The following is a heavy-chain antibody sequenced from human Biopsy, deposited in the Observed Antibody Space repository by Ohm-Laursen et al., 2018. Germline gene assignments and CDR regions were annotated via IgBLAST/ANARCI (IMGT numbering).Heavy chain of an antibody. CDR3: PPEGAGFDN. J-gene: IGHJ4*02. CDR2: IRSKAKSYAT. D-gene: IGHD3-10*01. Sequence: GSLRLSCTASGFTFSASAVHWVRQASGKGLEWVGRIRSKAKSYATAYAASVTGRFTISRVDSKNTTYLQMNSLKTEDTAVYYCPPEGAGFDNWGQGTLVTVSS. CDR1: GFTFSASA. V-gene: IGHV3-73*01.